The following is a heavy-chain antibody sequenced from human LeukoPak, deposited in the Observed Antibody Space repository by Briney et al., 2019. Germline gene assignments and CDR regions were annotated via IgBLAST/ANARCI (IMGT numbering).Heavy chain of an antibody. V-gene: IGHV3-21*01. Sequence: GESLKISCAASGFTFSSYSMNWVRQAPGKGLEWVSSISSSSSYIYYADSVKGRFTISRDNAKNSLYLQMNSLRAEDTAMYYCARDPVVAVDYWGQGTLVTVSS. CDR1: GFTFSSYS. D-gene: IGHD2-15*01. J-gene: IGHJ4*02. CDR2: ISSSSSYI. CDR3: ARDPVVAVDY.